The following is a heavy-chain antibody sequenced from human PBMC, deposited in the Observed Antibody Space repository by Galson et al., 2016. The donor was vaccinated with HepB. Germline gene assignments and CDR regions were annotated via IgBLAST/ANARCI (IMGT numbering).Heavy chain of an antibody. J-gene: IGHJ4*02. D-gene: IGHD3-16*01. CDR1: GYTFSSSH. V-gene: IGHV1-46*03. CDR2: INPTGGST. Sequence: SVKVSCKASGYTFSSSHMHWVRQAPGQGLEWMGVINPTGGSTSYAQKFQGRVTMTRDTSTSTVYMELSSLRSEDTAVYFCSRGGVRGRGDYWGQGTLVTVSS. CDR3: SRGGVRGRGDY.